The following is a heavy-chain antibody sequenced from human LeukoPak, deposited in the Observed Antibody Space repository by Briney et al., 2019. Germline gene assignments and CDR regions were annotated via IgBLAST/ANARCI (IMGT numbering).Heavy chain of an antibody. Sequence: GGSLRLSCAASGLTVSSNYMNWVRQAPGRGLEWVSVIYTGVSTYYADSVKGRFTISRDISKNTLYLQMNSLRAEDTAVYYCARGPYGDYFDYWGQGTLVTVSS. CDR3: ARGPYGDYFDY. CDR1: GLTVSSNY. CDR2: IYTGVST. D-gene: IGHD4-17*01. V-gene: IGHV3-53*01. J-gene: IGHJ4*02.